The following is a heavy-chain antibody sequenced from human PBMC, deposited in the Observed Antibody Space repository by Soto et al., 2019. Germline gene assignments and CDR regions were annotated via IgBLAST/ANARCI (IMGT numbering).Heavy chain of an antibody. J-gene: IGHJ5*02. CDR2: IIPIFGTA. CDR3: ARDRAAMAVAGLATWFDP. D-gene: IGHD6-19*01. V-gene: IGHV1-69*13. CDR1: GGTFSSYA. Sequence: SVKVSCKASGGTFSSYAISWVRQAPGQGLEWMGGIIPIFGTANYAQKFQGRVTITADESTSTAYMELSSLRSEDTAVYYCARDRAAMAVAGLATWFDPWGRGTLVTVSS.